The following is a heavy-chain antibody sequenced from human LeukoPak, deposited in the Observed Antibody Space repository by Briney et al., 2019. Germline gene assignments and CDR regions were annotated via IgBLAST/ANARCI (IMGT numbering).Heavy chain of an antibody. J-gene: IGHJ4*02. CDR1: GYDFTSVG. V-gene: IGHV1-18*01. CDR3: ARAGPGSGWYFDY. CDR2: ISPYNGNT. D-gene: IGHD6-19*01. Sequence: AAVKLSCTASGYDFTSVGITWVRRPPGQGLEWMGWISPYNGNTRYAQKFQGRVAMTTDTSTTTAYMELRGLRFNDTAVYYCARAGPGSGWYFDYWGEGTLATVSS.